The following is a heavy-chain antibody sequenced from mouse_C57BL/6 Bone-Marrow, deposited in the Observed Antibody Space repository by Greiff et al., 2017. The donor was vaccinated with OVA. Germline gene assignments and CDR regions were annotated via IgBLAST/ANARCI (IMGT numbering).Heavy chain of an antibody. CDR1: GYSITSGYY. Sequence: ESGPGLVKPSQSLFLTCSVTGYSITSGYYWNWIRQFPGNKLEWMGYISYDGSNNYNPSLKNRISITLDTSKNQFFLKLNSVTTEDTATYYCARNAYYSNYDYYAMDYWGQGTSVTVSS. CDR2: ISYDGSN. J-gene: IGHJ4*01. V-gene: IGHV3-6*01. CDR3: ARNAYYSNYDYYAMDY. D-gene: IGHD2-5*01.